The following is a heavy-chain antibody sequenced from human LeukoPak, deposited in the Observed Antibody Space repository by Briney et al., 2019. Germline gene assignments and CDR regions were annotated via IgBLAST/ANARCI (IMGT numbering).Heavy chain of an antibody. CDR2: ISWNSGSI. V-gene: IGHV3-9*01. Sequence: GRSLRLSCAASGFPFDDYAMHWVRQAPGKGLEWVSGISWNSGSIGYADSVKGRFTISRDNAKNSLYLQMNSLRAEDTAVYYCAKDKRDLYYFDYWGQGTLVTVSS. CDR3: AKDKRDLYYFDY. J-gene: IGHJ4*02. CDR1: GFPFDDYA.